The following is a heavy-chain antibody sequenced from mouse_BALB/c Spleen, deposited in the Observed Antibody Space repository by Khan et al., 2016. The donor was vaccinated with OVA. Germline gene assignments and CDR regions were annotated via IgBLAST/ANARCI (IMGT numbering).Heavy chain of an antibody. D-gene: IGHD3-1*01. CDR3: ARGGTGGFAY. V-gene: IGHV5-15*02. CDR2: ISSLAYNF. CDR1: GFTFSDYG. J-gene: IGHJ3*01. Sequence: EVELVESGGGLVQPGGSRKLSCAASGFTFSDYGMAWIRQGPGKGPKWITFISSLAYNFYYADTVTGRFTISRANAKHTLYLEINSVTAEDTAMYYGARGGTGGFAYWGPGTLVTVSA.